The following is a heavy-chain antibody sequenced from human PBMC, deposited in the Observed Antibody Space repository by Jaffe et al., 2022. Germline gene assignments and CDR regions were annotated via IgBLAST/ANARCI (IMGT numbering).Heavy chain of an antibody. V-gene: IGHV4-34*01. CDR2: INHSGST. J-gene: IGHJ4*02. Sequence: QVQLQQWGAGLLKPSETLSLTCAVYGGSFSGYYWSWIRQPPGKGLEWIGEINHSGSTNYNPSLKSRVTISVDTSKNQFSLKLSSVTAADTAVYYCARTHNWNYDLDYWGQGTLVTVSS. CDR1: GGSFSGYY. CDR3: ARTHNWNYDLDY. D-gene: IGHD1-7*01.